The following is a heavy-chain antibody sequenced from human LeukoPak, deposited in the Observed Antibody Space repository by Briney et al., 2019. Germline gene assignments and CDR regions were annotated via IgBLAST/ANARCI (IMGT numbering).Heavy chain of an antibody. D-gene: IGHD5-24*01. CDR2: VHGRT. Sequence: GGSLRLSCAASGFIFRNFAMSWVRQAPGKGLEWVSTVHGRTYYADSVKGRFTISRDDSRSTLYLQMDNLRAEDTAVYYCAKDQTGDGYNSIWGQGTLVTASS. CDR1: GFIFRNFA. V-gene: IGHV3-23*01. CDR3: AKDQTGDGYNSI. J-gene: IGHJ4*02.